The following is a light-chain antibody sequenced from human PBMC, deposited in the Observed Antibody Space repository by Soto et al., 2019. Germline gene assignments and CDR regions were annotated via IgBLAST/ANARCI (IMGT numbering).Light chain of an antibody. CDR3: CSYAGSTSLL. CDR1: SSDVGSYNL. Sequence: QSALTQPASVSGSPGQSITISCTGTSSDVGSYNLVSWYQQHPDKAPKLMIYEDTKRPSGVSNRFSGSKSGNTASLTLSVLQAEDETDYYCCSYAGSTSLLFGGGTKLTVL. V-gene: IGLV2-23*02. CDR2: EDT. J-gene: IGLJ2*01.